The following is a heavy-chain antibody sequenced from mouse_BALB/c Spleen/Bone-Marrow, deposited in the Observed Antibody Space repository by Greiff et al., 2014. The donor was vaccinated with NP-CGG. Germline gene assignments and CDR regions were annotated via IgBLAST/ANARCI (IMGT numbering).Heavy chain of an antibody. CDR3: ARKGPYYRYDPYAMDY. CDR2: TNPYNGGT. Sequence: VQLQQSGPELVKPGASMKIPCKASGYSFTGYTMNWVKQSHGKNLEWIGLTNPYNGGTSYNQKFKGKATLTVDKSSSTAYMELLSLTSEDSAVYYCARKGPYYRYDPYAMDYWGQGTSVTVSS. J-gene: IGHJ4*01. V-gene: IGHV1-18*01. D-gene: IGHD2-14*01. CDR1: GYSFTGYT.